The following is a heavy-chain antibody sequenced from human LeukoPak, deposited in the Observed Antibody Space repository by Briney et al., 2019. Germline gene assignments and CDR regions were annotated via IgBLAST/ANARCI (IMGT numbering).Heavy chain of an antibody. J-gene: IGHJ5*02. CDR2: INPNSGGT. Sequence: GASVTVSCKASGYTFTGYYMHWVRQAPGQGLEWMGWINPNSGGTNYAQKFQGRVTMTRDTSISTAYMELSRLRSDDTAVYYCAREQESNFWSGYPNWFDPWGQGTLVTVSS. CDR3: AREQESNFWSGYPNWFDP. CDR1: GYTFTGYY. D-gene: IGHD3-3*01. V-gene: IGHV1-2*02.